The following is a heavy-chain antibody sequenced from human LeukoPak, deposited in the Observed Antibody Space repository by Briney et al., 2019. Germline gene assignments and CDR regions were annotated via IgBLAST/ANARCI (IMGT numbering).Heavy chain of an antibody. CDR1: GYTFTTYY. CDR3: ARTGVVVDRRHDAFDI. CDR2: INPSDGRT. D-gene: IGHD2-15*01. Sequence: ASVKVSCKASGYTFTTYYMHLVRQAPGHGLEWTGMINPSDGRTIYAQKFQGRVTMTRDMSTSTIYMELNSLRSEDTAIHYCARTGVVVDRRHDAFDIWGQGTMVSVSS. J-gene: IGHJ3*02. V-gene: IGHV1-46*01.